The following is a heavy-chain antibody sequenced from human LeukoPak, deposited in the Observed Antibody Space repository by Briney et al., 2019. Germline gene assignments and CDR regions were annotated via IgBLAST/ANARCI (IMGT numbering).Heavy chain of an antibody. V-gene: IGHV1-2*02. CDR3: ARDGDGYNYGSFDH. CDR1: GYTFIAYH. D-gene: IGHD5-24*01. CDR2: INLKTTVT. J-gene: IGHJ4*02. Sequence: ASVKVSCKTSGYTFIAYHMHWVRQAPGQGLEWMGWINLKTTVTNYARKFQGRVTMTRDTSISTVYMELSRVRSDDTAVYYCARDGDGYNYGSFDHWGQGTLVTASS.